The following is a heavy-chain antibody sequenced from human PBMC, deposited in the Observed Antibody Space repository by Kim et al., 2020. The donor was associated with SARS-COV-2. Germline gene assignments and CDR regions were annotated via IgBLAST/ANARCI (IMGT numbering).Heavy chain of an antibody. J-gene: IGHJ4*02. V-gene: IGHV3-30*03. CDR3: ARDLGNYSYFDY. CDR2: ISYDGSNK. CDR1: GFTFSSYG. Sequence: GGSLRLSCAASGFTFSSYGMHWVRQAPGKGLEWVAVISYDGSNKYYADSVKGRFTISRDHSKNTLYLQMNSLRAEDTAMYSCARDLGNYSYFDYWGQGTLVTVSS. D-gene: IGHD1-7*01.